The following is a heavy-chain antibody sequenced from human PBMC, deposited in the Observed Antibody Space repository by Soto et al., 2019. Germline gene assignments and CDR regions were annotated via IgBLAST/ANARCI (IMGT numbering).Heavy chain of an antibody. CDR1: GFTFSSYA. CDR2: ISGSGGST. J-gene: IGHJ3*02. V-gene: IGHV3-23*01. D-gene: IGHD3-16*01. Sequence: PGGSLRLSCGASGFTFSSYAMSWGRQAPGKGLEWVSAISGSGGSTYYADSVKGRFTISRDNSKNTLYLQMNSLRAEDTAVYYCAKAWGSIGHPGAFDIWGQGTMVTVSS. CDR3: AKAWGSIGHPGAFDI.